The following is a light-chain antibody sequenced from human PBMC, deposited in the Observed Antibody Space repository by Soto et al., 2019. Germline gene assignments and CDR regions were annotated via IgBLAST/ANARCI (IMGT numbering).Light chain of an antibody. Sequence: QAVVTQEPSLTVSPGGTVTLTCGASTGAVTTGHYPYWFQQKPGKAPRTLIYDTNNKQSWTPARFSGSLLGGKAALTLSGAQPEEEAAYYCLLSYSDTRAGVFGGGTKLTVL. CDR1: TGAVTTGHY. J-gene: IGLJ3*02. CDR3: LLSYSDTRAGV. CDR2: DTN. V-gene: IGLV7-46*01.